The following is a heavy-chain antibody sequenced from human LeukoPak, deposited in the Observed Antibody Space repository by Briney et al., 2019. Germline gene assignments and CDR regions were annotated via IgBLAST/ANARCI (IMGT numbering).Heavy chain of an antibody. Sequence: PSETLSLTCTVSGGSMSGFDYYWSWIRQPPGKGLEWTGYIYYSGYTYYSPSLKSRISMSVDTSKNQFSLKLSSVTAADTAVYYCARAFRVPTSAKIFDFWGQGTPVTVSS. D-gene: IGHD1-26*01. J-gene: IGHJ4*02. CDR2: IYYSGYT. V-gene: IGHV4-30-4*01. CDR3: ARAFRVPTSAKIFDF. CDR1: GGSMSGFDYY.